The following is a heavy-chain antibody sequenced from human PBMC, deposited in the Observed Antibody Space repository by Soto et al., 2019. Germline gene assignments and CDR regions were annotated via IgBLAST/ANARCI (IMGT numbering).Heavy chain of an antibody. CDR1: GFTFSNAW. V-gene: IGHV3-15*07. D-gene: IGHD2-15*01. Sequence: GGSLGLSCAASGFTFSNAWMNWVRQAPGKGLEWVGRIKSKTDGGTTDYAAPVKGRFTISRDDSKNTLYLQMNSLKTEDTAVYYCTTRFKGIVVVVAATSDAFDIWGQGTMVTVSS. J-gene: IGHJ3*02. CDR2: IKSKTDGGTT. CDR3: TTRFKGIVVVVAATSDAFDI.